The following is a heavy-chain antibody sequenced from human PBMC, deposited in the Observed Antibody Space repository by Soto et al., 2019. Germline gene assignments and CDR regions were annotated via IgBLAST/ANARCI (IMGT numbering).Heavy chain of an antibody. D-gene: IGHD3-22*01. Sequence: GGSLRLSCAASGFTFSSYGMHWVRQAPGKGLEWVAVISYDGSNKYYADSVKGRFTISRDNSKNTLDLQMNSLRAEDTAVYYCAKGVEYYYDSSGYYGGLKVNYYYYGMDVWGQGTTVTVSS. CDR2: ISYDGSNK. V-gene: IGHV3-30*18. J-gene: IGHJ6*02. CDR1: GFTFSSYG. CDR3: AKGVEYYYDSSGYYGGLKVNYYYYGMDV.